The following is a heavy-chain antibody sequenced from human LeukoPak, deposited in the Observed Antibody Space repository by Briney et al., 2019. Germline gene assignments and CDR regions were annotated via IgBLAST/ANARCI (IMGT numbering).Heavy chain of an antibody. CDR3: ARGEGNWFDP. V-gene: IGHV1-8*01. CDR1: GYTFTNYD. Sequence: ASVKVSCKASGYTFTNYDINWVRQDTGQGLEWMGWMKVNSGNTGYAQKFQGRVTMTRDTSISTAYMELSSLRSEDTAVYYCARGEGNWFDPWGQGTLVTVSS. CDR2: MKVNSGNT. J-gene: IGHJ5*02.